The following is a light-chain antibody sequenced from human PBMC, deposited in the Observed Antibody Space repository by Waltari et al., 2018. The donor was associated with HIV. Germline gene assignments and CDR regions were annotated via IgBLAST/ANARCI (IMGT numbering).Light chain of an antibody. V-gene: IGLV1-40*01. Sequence: QSVLTQPPSVSGAPGQRVTISCTGSSSTIGAGYDVHWYQQLPGTAPKLLIYGNSNRPSGVPDRFSGSKSGTSASLAITGLQAEDEADYYCQSYDSILSGSWVFGGGTKLTVL. J-gene: IGLJ3*02. CDR2: GNS. CDR3: QSYDSILSGSWV. CDR1: SSTIGAGYD.